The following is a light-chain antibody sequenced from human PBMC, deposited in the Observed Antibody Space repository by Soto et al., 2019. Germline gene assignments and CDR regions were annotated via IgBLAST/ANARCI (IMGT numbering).Light chain of an antibody. CDR3: QQYGRLSWT. CDR1: QSVSSN. J-gene: IGKJ1*01. Sequence: IVLTQSAATLSVSPWERATLSCRASQSVSSNLAWYQPKPGQAPRLLIYGASRRATGIPHRFSGSGSGTDFTLTINRREPADFAVYHCQQYGRLSWTFGQGTKVDIK. CDR2: GAS. V-gene: IGKV3-20*01.